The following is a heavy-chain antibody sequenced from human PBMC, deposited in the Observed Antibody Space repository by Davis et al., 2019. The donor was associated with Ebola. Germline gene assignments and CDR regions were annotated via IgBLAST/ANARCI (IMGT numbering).Heavy chain of an antibody. CDR3: ARAYYDFWSGYRYDAFDI. CDR1: GFTFSSYG. J-gene: IGHJ3*02. CDR2: IRYDGSNK. D-gene: IGHD3-3*01. Sequence: PGGSLRLSCAASGFTFSSYGMHWVRQAPGKGLEWVAFIRYDGSNKYYADSVKGRFTISRDNSKNTLYLQMNSLRAEDTAVYYCARAYYDFWSGYRYDAFDIWGQGTMVTVSS. V-gene: IGHV3-30*02.